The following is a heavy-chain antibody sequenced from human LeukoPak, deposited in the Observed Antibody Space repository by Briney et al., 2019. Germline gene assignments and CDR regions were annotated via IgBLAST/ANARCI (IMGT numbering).Heavy chain of an antibody. CDR3: ARVGYYDSSGYSFGFDI. D-gene: IGHD3-22*01. CDR2: INHSGST. CDR1: GGSFSGYY. V-gene: IGHV4-34*01. Sequence: SETLSLTCAVYGGSFSGYYWSWIRQPPGKGLEWIGEINHSGSTNYNPSLKSRVTISVDASKNQFSLKLSSVTAADTAVYYCARVGYYDSSGYSFGFDIWGQGTMVTVSS. J-gene: IGHJ3*02.